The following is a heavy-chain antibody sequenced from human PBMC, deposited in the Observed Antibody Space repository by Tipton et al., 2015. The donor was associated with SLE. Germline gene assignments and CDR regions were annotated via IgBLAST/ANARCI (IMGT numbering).Heavy chain of an antibody. J-gene: IGHJ5*02. V-gene: IGHV5-51*03. CDR2: FYPGDSDA. CDR1: GYTFNIFW. CDR3: VRAAADR. Sequence: VQLVQSGAEVKKPGESLKISCKASGYTFNIFWIGWVRQMPGKGLEWVGSFYPGDSDARYSPSFQGQVTMSADRSITTAYLQWRSLKASDTGIYYCVRAAADRWGQGTLVTVSS. D-gene: IGHD6-25*01.